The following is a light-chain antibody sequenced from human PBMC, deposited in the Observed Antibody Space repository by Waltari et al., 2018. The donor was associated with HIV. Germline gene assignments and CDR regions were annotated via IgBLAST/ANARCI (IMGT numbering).Light chain of an antibody. Sequence: QSELTQPPSVSAAPGQRVTISCTGSSSNIGAGYGVHWYQQVPGRAPKVVIYGNSNRPSGVPDRFSGSKSGSSASLVITGLQSEDEADYCQSYDSNLSGLFGGGTKVTVL. CDR3: QSYDSNLSGL. V-gene: IGLV1-40*01. CDR2: GNS. CDR1: SSNIGAGYG. J-gene: IGLJ2*01.